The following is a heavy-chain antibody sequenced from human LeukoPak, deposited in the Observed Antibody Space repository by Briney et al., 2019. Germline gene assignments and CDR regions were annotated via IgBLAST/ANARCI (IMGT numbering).Heavy chain of an antibody. V-gene: IGHV4-30-4*08. Sequence: SQTLPLTCTVSGGSISSGDYYWSWIRQPPGKGLEWIGYIYYSGSTYYNPSLKSRVTISVDTSKNQFSLKLSSVTAADTAVYYCARGYDFWSGPPDSDYWGQGTLVTVSS. J-gene: IGHJ4*02. D-gene: IGHD3-3*01. CDR2: IYYSGST. CDR3: ARGYDFWSGPPDSDY. CDR1: GGSISSGDYY.